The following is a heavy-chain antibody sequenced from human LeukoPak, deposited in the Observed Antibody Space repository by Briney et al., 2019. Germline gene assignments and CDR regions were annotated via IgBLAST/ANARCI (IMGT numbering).Heavy chain of an antibody. V-gene: IGHV5-51*01. CDR3: ARASRDVYNQNFDY. Sequence: GESLTISCKAYGYSFVINYWIAWVRQMPGKGLEWMGILYPGDSESRYSPSFQGQVTISADRSISTAYLHWSSLKVSDTAMYYCARASRDVYNQNFDYWGQGTLVTVSS. J-gene: IGHJ4*02. CDR1: GYSFVINYW. D-gene: IGHD5-24*01. CDR2: LYPGDSES.